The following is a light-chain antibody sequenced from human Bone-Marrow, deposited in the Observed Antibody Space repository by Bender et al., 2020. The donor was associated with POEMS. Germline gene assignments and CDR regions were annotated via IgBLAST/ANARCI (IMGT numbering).Light chain of an antibody. CDR3: AAWDDRLSVVV. Sequence: QSALTQPASVSGSPGQSITISCTGTSSDVGGYDYVSWYQHHPGKAPKLLIYDVTNRPSGVFDRFSGSKSGNTASLTISGLRSDDEADYYCAAWDDRLSVVVFGGGTTLTVL. CDR2: DVT. CDR1: SSDVGGYDY. J-gene: IGLJ2*01. V-gene: IGLV2-14*03.